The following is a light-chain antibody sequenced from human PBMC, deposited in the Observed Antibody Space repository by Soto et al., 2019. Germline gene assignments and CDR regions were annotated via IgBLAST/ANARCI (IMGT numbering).Light chain of an antibody. CDR3: QQYNVWPLT. V-gene: IGKV3-15*01. J-gene: IGKJ4*01. Sequence: EIVMTQSPATLSVSPGERATLSCRASQSVSSNLAWYQQKPGQTPNLLIYVASTRATGIPARFSGSGSGTEFTITISSLQSEDFAVYYCQQYNVWPLTFGGGTKVEFK. CDR2: VAS. CDR1: QSVSSN.